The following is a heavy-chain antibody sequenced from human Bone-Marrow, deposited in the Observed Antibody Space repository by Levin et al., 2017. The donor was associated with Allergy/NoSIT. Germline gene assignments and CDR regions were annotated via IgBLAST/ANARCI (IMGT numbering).Heavy chain of an antibody. CDR3: ARFNGYDFDY. CDR1: GGSISGGGYY. CDR2: IYYSGNT. D-gene: IGHD5-12*01. V-gene: IGHV4-31*03. J-gene: IGHJ4*02. Sequence: TASETLSLTCTVSGGSISGGGYYWSWIRQHPGKGLEWIGYIYYSGNTYYNPSLKSRVIISVVTSKNQLSLKLTSVTVADTAVYYCARFNGYDFDYWGQGTLVTVSS.